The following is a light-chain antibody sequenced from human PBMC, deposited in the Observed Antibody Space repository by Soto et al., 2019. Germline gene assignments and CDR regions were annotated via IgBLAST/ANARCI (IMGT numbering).Light chain of an antibody. CDR2: DAS. Sequence: DIVLTQSPATLSLSPGDRATLSCRASQSVSSYLAWYQQKPGQAPRLLIYDASNRATGIPARFSGSGSGTNFTLTISSREPEDVAVYYCQQRSNWPPITFGQGTRLEIK. J-gene: IGKJ5*01. V-gene: IGKV3-11*01. CDR1: QSVSSY. CDR3: QQRSNWPPIT.